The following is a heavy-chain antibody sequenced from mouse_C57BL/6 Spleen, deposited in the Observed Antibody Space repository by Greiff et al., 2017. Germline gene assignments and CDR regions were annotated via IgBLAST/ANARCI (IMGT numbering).Heavy chain of an antibody. CDR2: INPNNGGT. CDR1: GYTFTDYY. CDR3: ARGRFQEYYFDY. J-gene: IGHJ2*01. V-gene: IGHV1-26*01. Sequence: EVQLQQSGPELVKPGASVKISCKASGYTFTDYYMNWVKQSHGKSLEWIGDINPNNGGTSYNQKFKGKATLTVDKSSSTAYMELRSLTSEDSAVYYCARGRFQEYYFDYWGQGTTLTVSS.